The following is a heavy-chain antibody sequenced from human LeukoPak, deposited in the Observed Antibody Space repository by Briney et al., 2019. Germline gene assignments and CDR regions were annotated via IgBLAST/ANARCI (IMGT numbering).Heavy chain of an antibody. Sequence: SETLSLTCTVSGGSLSRYYWSWIRQPPGKGLEWIGYFYYIGDTKSNPSLKSRVTMSVDTSKNHVSLRLNPVTAADTAVYYCAKWLQLPQGYFDLWGRGTLVTVSS. CDR3: AKWLQLPQGYFDL. J-gene: IGHJ2*01. V-gene: IGHV4-59*08. CDR1: GGSLSRYY. D-gene: IGHD5-24*01. CDR2: FYYIGDT.